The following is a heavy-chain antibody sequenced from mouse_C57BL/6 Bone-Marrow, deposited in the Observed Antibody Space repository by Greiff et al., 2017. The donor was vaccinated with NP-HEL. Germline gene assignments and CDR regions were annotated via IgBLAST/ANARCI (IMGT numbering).Heavy chain of an antibody. Sequence: QVQLQQPGTELVKPGASVKLSCKASGYTFTSYWMHWLKQRPGQGLEWIGNINPNNGGTNDNEKFKTKATLTVDKYSSTAYMQLSSLTSEVSAVYYCARHSGYAFDHWGQGTTLTVSS. CDR3: ARHSGYAFDH. D-gene: IGHD3-2*02. J-gene: IGHJ2*01. V-gene: IGHV1-53*01. CDR1: GYTFTSYW. CDR2: INPNNGGT.